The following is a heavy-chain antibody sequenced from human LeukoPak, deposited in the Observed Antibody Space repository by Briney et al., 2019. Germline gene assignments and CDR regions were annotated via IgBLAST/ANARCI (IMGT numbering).Heavy chain of an antibody. D-gene: IGHD4-17*01. CDR2: IYYSGRT. CDR3: ARGGPPTVTRFDY. V-gene: IGHV4-59*01. J-gene: IGHJ4*02. Sequence: SETLSLTCSVSGGSISSSYWSWIRQPPGKGLEWIGSIYYSGRTNYNPSLKSRVTISVDTSKNQFSLKLRSVTAADTAVYYCARGGPPTVTRFDYWGQGTLVTVS. CDR1: GGSISSSY.